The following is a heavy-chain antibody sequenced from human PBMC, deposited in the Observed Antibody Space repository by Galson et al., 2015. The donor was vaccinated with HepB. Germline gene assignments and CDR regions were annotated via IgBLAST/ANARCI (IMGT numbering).Heavy chain of an antibody. J-gene: IGHJ6*02. V-gene: IGHV3-48*01. Sequence: SLRLSCAASGFTFSSYSIHWARQAPGKGLEWGSYISNTGNTIYYADSVKGRFTISRDNAKNSLFLQVNSLRVEDTAVYYCARVWGGAGHSFYGMDVWGQGTTVTVSS. D-gene: IGHD2-21*01. CDR3: ARVWGGAGHSFYGMDV. CDR2: ISNTGNTI. CDR1: GFTFSSYS.